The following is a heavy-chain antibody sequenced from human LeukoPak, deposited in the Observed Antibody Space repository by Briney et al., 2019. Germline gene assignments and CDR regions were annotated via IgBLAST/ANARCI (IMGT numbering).Heavy chain of an antibody. CDR1: GGSISSSSYY. CDR2: IYYSGST. V-gene: IGHV4-39*07. D-gene: IGHD6-13*01. Sequence: SETLSLTCTVSGGSISSSSYYWGWIRQPPGKGLEWIGSIYYSGSTYYNPSLKSRVTISVDTSKNQFSLKLNSVTAADTAVYYCARRHSSSWSTDFWGQGTLVTVSS. J-gene: IGHJ4*02. CDR3: ARRHSSSWSTDF.